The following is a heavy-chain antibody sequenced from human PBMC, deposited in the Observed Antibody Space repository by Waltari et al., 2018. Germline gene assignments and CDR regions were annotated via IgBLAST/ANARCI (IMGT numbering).Heavy chain of an antibody. V-gene: IGHV1-24*01. CDR2: FDPEDGET. Sequence: QVQLVQSGAEVKKPGASVKVSCKVSGYTLTELSMHWVRQAPGKGLEWMGGFDPEDGETIYAQKFQGRVTMTEDTSTDTAYMELSSLRSEDTAVYYCATLYPYGDYRGNWFDPWGQGTLVTVSS. J-gene: IGHJ5*02. D-gene: IGHD4-17*01. CDR1: GYTLTELS. CDR3: ATLYPYGDYRGNWFDP.